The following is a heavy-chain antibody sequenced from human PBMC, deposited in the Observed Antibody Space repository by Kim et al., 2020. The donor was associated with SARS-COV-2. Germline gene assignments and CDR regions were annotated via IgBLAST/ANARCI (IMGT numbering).Heavy chain of an antibody. J-gene: IGHJ3*01. Sequence: EGSLRLSCAASGFTFGAYTMHWVRQAPGKGLEWVALIANDGRFRYHADSVKGRFTISRDNSLNTLFVDMNSLTAEDTAAYYCVRESDGFDVWGQGTMVTVSS. V-gene: IGHV3-30*04. CDR1: GFTFGAYT. CDR2: IANDGRFR. CDR3: VRESDGFDV.